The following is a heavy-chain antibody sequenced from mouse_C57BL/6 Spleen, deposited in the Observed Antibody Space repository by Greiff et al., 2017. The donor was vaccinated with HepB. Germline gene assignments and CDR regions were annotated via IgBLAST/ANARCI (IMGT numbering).Heavy chain of an antibody. CDR3: ARITTVVAPYWYFDV. D-gene: IGHD1-1*01. Sequence: VQLQQSGAELVKPGASVKLSCTASGFNIKDYYMHWVKQRTEQGLEWIGRIDPEDGETKYAPKFQGKATITADTSSNTAYLQLSSLTSEDTAIYYCARITTVVAPYWYFDVWGTGTTVTVSS. V-gene: IGHV14-2*01. CDR1: GFNIKDYY. CDR2: IDPEDGET. J-gene: IGHJ1*03.